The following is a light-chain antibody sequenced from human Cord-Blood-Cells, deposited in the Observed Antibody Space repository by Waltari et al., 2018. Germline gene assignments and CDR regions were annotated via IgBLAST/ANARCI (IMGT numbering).Light chain of an antibody. CDR3: SSYAGSNNV. CDR2: EVS. V-gene: IGLV2-8*01. CDR1: SSDVGGFNH. J-gene: IGLJ1*01. Sequence: QSALPQPPSASGAPGQSVPILCPGTSSDVGGFNHVSWYQQHPGKAPKLMIDEVSKRPAVVPDRFSGSKSGNTASLTVSGLQAEDDADYYCSSYAGSNNVFGTGTKVTVL.